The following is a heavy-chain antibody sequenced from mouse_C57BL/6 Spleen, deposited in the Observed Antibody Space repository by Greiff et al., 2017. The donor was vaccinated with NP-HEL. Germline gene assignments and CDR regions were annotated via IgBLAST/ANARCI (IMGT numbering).Heavy chain of an antibody. V-gene: IGHV1-69*01. CDR2: IDPSDSYN. Sequence: VQLQQSGAELVMPGASVKLSCKASGYTFTSYWMHWVKQRPGHGLEWIGEIDPSDSYNNYNQQFKGKSTLTVDTSSSTAYMQLSSLTSEYSAVYYCARSTGDYYGSSLDYWGQGTTLSVSS. J-gene: IGHJ2*01. CDR3: ARSTGDYYGSSLDY. CDR1: GYTFTSYW. D-gene: IGHD1-1*01.